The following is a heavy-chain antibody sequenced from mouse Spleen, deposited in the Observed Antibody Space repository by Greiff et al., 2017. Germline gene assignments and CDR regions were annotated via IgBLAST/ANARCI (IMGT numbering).Heavy chain of an antibody. J-gene: IGHJ4*01. CDR1: GYTFTSYW. CDR2: IYPGSGST. CDR3: ARRAGYRGHAMDY. D-gene: IGHD1-2*01. V-gene: IGHV1-55*01. Sequence: QVQLQQSGAELVKPGASVKMSCKASGYTFTSYWITWVKQRPGQGLEWIGDIYPGSGSTNYNEKFKSKATLTVDTSSSTAYMQLSSLTSEDSAVYYCARRAGYRGHAMDYWGQGTSVTVSS.